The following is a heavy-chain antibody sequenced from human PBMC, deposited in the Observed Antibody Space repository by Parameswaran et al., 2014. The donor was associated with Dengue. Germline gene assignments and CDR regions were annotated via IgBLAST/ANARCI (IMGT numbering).Heavy chain of an antibody. Sequence: WVRQAPGQGLEWMGIINPSGGSTSYARKFQGRVTMTRDTSTSTVYMELSSLRSEDTAVYYCARGRAQLMDVWGQGDHGHRLL. CDR2: INPSGGST. CDR3: ARGRAQLMDV. V-gene: IGHV1-46*01. D-gene: IGHD1-1*01. J-gene: IGHJ6*02.